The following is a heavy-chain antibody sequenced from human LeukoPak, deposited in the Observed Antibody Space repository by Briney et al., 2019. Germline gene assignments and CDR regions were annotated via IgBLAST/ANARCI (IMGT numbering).Heavy chain of an antibody. Sequence: SETLSLACTVSGGSISSYYWSWIRQPPGKGLEWIGYIYYSGSTNYNPSLKSRVTISVDTSKNQFSLKLSSVTAADTAVYYCATSVGSTEPFDYWGQGTLVTVSS. D-gene: IGHD4-17*01. CDR3: ATSVGSTEPFDY. J-gene: IGHJ4*02. CDR2: IYYSGST. CDR1: GGSISSYY. V-gene: IGHV4-59*01.